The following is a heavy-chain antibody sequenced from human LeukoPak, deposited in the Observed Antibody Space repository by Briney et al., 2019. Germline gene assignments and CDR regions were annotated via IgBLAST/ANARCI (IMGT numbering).Heavy chain of an antibody. CDR2: ISYDGSNK. CDR1: GFTFSSYG. Sequence: PGGSLRLSCAASGFTFSSYGMHWVRQAPGKGLEWVAVISYDGSNKYYADSVKGRFTISRDNSKNTLYLQMNSLRAEDTAVYYCAKDHRYCSGGSCPYPLYGMDVWGQGTTVTVSS. D-gene: IGHD2-15*01. V-gene: IGHV3-30*18. J-gene: IGHJ6*02. CDR3: AKDHRYCSGGSCPYPLYGMDV.